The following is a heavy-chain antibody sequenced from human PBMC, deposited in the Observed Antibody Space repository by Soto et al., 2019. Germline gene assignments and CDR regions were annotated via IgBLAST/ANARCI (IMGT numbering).Heavy chain of an antibody. Sequence: SETLSLTCTVSGGSISSSSYYWGWIRQPPGKGLEWIGSIYYSGSTYYNQSLKSRVTISVDTSKNQFSLKLSFVTAADTAVYYCATQVNWGEAFDIWGQGTMVTVSS. D-gene: IGHD7-27*01. V-gene: IGHV4-39*01. J-gene: IGHJ3*02. CDR2: IYYSGST. CDR3: ATQVNWGEAFDI. CDR1: GGSISSSSYY.